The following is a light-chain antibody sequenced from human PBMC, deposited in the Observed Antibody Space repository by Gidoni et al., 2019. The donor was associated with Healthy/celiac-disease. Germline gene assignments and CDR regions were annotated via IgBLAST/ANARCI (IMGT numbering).Light chain of an antibody. CDR3: QKYNSAPRIT. V-gene: IGKV1-27*01. CDR1: QGISTY. CDR2: AAS. J-gene: IGKJ5*01. Sequence: DLQMTQSPSSLSASVGDRVTITCRASQGISTYLAWYQQKPGKVPKLLIYAASTLQSGVPARFSGSGSGTDFTLTISSLQPEDVATYYCQKYNSAPRITFGQGTRLEIK.